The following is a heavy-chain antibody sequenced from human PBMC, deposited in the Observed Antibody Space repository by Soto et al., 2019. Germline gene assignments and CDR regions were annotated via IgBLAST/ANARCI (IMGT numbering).Heavy chain of an antibody. CDR3: ARGMAEEQIFYYFDY. CDR2: IYYSGYT. D-gene: IGHD3-9*01. CDR1: GGSISSSSYY. Sequence: PSETLSLTCTVSGGSISSSSYYWGWIRQPPGKGLEWIGSIYYSGYTSYNPSLKSRVTISVDTSKSQFYLKLRSVTAADTAVYYCARGMAEEQIFYYFDYWGQGALVTVSS. J-gene: IGHJ4*02. V-gene: IGHV4-39*07.